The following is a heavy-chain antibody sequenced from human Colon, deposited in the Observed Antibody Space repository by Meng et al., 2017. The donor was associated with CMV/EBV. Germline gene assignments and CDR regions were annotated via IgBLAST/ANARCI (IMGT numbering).Heavy chain of an antibody. V-gene: IGHV4-39*07. CDR1: GGSIKRSPYY. D-gene: IGHD3-22*01. CDR3: ARGGGIPYYYDSRGAAFDI. Sequence: GSLRLSCTVSGGSIKRSPYYWGWIRQSPEKGLEWIGSVDYGGATYHNPSLKSRVTITVDTSTNRFSLQLTSVTAADTAIYYCARGGGIPYYYDSRGAAFDIWGQGTMVTVSS. CDR2: VDYGGAT. J-gene: IGHJ3*02.